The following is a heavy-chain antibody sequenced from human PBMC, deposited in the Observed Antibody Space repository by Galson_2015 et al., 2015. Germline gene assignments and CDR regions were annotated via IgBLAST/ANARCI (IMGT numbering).Heavy chain of an antibody. V-gene: IGHV3-30*18. Sequence: SLRLSCAARGFTFSSCGMHWVRQAPGKGLEWVALISDEGSIKEYDDSVKGRFTISRDNSKNTLSLQMNSLRAEDTAIYYCAKDNEGYCSDGHCYIYYYYGMDVWGQGTTVTVSS. D-gene: IGHD2-15*01. J-gene: IGHJ6*02. CDR2: ISDEGSIK. CDR1: GFTFSSCG. CDR3: AKDNEGYCSDGHCYIYYYYGMDV.